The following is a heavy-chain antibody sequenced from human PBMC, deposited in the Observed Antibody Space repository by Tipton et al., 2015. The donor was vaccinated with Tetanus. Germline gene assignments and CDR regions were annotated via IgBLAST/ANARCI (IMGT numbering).Heavy chain of an antibody. V-gene: IGHV4-61*05. Sequence: TLSLTCTVSGGSISGSSYYWGWIRQPPGKGLEWIGYVSYSGSTNSNYSLKSRITISQDTSKNQFSLRLTSVTAADTAVYYCARRSYCSSSRCFDAFDLWGQGTMVTVSS. CDR2: VSYSGST. CDR1: GGSISGSSYY. D-gene: IGHD2-2*01. CDR3: ARRSYCSSSRCFDAFDL. J-gene: IGHJ3*01.